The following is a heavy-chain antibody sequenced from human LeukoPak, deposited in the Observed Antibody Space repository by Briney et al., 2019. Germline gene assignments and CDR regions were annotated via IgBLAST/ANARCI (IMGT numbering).Heavy chain of an antibody. Sequence: PGGSLRLSCAASGFAFRTAWMSWVRQVPGKGLEWVGQIKTESDGRTTDYAAPVKGRFTISRDDSKNTLYLQMNSLKTEDTAVYYCTTAPIMITFGGVIVDFDYWGQGTLVTVSS. D-gene: IGHD3-16*02. V-gene: IGHV3-15*01. CDR1: GFAFRTAW. CDR3: TTAPIMITFGGVIVDFDY. CDR2: IKTESDGRTT. J-gene: IGHJ4*02.